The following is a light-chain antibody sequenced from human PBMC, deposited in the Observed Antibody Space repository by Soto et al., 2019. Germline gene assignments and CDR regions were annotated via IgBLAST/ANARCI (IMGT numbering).Light chain of an antibody. CDR3: QQYGGSPRVT. Sequence: EIVLTQSPGTLSLSPGERATLSCRASQSVSSNYLAWYQQKPGQAPRLLIYGASSRPNGIPDRFSGSGSGTDFTFTISRLEPEDVAVYYCQQYGGSPRVTFGGGTKVEIK. CDR1: QSVSSNY. J-gene: IGKJ4*01. V-gene: IGKV3-20*01. CDR2: GAS.